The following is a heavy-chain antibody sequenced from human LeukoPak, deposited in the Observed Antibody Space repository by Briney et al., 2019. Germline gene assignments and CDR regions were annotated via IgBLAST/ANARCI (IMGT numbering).Heavy chain of an antibody. V-gene: IGHV1-46*01. J-gene: IGHJ4*02. CDR1: GYTFTSYY. D-gene: IGHD6-13*01. Sequence: ASVKVSCKASGYTFTSYYMHWVRQAPGQGLEWMGIINPSGGSTSYAQKFQGRVTMTRDMSTSTVYMELSSLRSEDTAVYYCARDSSRAGFDYWGQGTLVTVSS. CDR3: ARDSSRAGFDY. CDR2: INPSGGST.